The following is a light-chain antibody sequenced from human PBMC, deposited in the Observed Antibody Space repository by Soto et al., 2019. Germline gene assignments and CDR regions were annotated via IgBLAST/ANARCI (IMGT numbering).Light chain of an antibody. Sequence: EVVLTHSPVTLSLSPGERATLSCRASQSVSSNLAWYQQKPGQAPRLLIYGASTRATGIPARFSGSGSGTEFTLTISSLEPEDFAVYYCQQHADWPLTFGGGTKVDIK. J-gene: IGKJ4*01. CDR2: GAS. V-gene: IGKV3-11*01. CDR3: QQHADWPLT. CDR1: QSVSSN.